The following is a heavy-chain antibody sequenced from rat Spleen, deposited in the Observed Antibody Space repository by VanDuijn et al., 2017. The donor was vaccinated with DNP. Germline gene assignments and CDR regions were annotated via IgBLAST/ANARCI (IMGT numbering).Heavy chain of an antibody. D-gene: IGHD3-1*01. CDR2: IWNSGGT. CDR1: GFSLTSYN. Sequence: QVQLKESGPGPVQPSQTLSLTCTVAGFSLTSYNVHWVRQPPRKDLEWMGLIWNSGGTQYNSALKSRLSISKDTSQSQVFLKMNSLQTEDTAMYFCARSTQSLYYYAMDAWGQGTSVTVSS. V-gene: IGHV2-41*01. J-gene: IGHJ4*01. CDR3: ARSTQSLYYYAMDA.